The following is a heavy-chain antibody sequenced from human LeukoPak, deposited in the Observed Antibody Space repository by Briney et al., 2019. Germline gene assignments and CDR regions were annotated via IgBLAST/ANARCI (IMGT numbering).Heavy chain of an antibody. CDR2: IYGGGST. CDR3: ASSSSWYSGLDY. CDR1: GFTVSSNY. V-gene: IGHV3-53*01. D-gene: IGHD6-13*01. J-gene: IGHJ4*02. Sequence: PGGSLRPSCAASGFTVSSNYMSWVRQAPGKGLEWVSVIYGGGSTYYADSVKGRFTMSRDNSKNTLYLQMNSLRAEDTAVYYCASSSSWYSGLDYWGQGTLVTVSS.